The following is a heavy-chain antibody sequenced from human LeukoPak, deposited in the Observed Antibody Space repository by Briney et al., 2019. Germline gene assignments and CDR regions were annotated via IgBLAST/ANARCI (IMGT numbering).Heavy chain of an antibody. V-gene: IGHV4-34*01. J-gene: IGHJ5*02. CDR3: ARIDGYSSSPRWFDP. CDR1: GGSFSGYY. D-gene: IGHD6-6*01. CDR2: INHSGST. Sequence: PSETLSLTCAVYGGSFSGYYWSWIRQPPGKGLEWIGEINHSGSTNYNPSLKSRVTISVDTSKNQCSLKLSSVTAADTAVYYCARIDGYSSSPRWFDPWGQGTLVTVSS.